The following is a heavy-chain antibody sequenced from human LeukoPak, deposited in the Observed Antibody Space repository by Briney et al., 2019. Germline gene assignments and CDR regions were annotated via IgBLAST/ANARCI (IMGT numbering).Heavy chain of an antibody. J-gene: IGHJ4*02. CDR1: GFTFSSYW. CDR3: ARDYPTGYSIGWYYFDY. D-gene: IGHD6-19*01. V-gene: IGHV3-7*01. CDR2: IKQDGSEK. Sequence: GGSLRLSCAASGFTFSSYWMSWVRQAPGKGLEWVANIKQDGSEKYYVDSVKGRFTISRDNAKNSLYLQMNSLRAEDTAVYYCARDYPTGYSIGWYYFDYWGQGTLVPVSS.